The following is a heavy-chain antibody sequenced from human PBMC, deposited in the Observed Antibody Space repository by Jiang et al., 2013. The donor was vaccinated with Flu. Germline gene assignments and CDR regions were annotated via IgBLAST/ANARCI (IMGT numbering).Heavy chain of an antibody. CDR3: ARTATAYDVLDI. V-gene: IGHV6-1*01. CDR2: TYYRSKWYN. J-gene: IGHJ3*02. D-gene: IGHD6-13*01. Sequence: RQSPSRGLEWLGRTYYRSKWYNDYALSVKGRITINPDTSKNQFSLRLSSVIPEDAAVYYCARTATAYDVLDIWGQGTTVTVSS.